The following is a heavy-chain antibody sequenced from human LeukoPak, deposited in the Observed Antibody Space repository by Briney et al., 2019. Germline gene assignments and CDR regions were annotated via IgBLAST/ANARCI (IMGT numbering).Heavy chain of an antibody. CDR1: GGSISSYY. D-gene: IGHD3-22*01. Sequence: SETLSLTCTVSGGSISSYYWSWIRQPPGKGLEWIGYIYYSGSTNYNPSLKSRVTISVDTSKNQFSLKLGSVTAADTAVYYCARHDGSGYPIDYWGQGTLVTVSS. V-gene: IGHV4-59*08. CDR2: IYYSGST. J-gene: IGHJ4*02. CDR3: ARHDGSGYPIDY.